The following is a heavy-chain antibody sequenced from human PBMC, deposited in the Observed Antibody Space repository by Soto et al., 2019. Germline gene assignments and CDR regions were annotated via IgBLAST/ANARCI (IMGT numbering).Heavy chain of an antibody. CDR1: GFTFSSYS. CDR2: ISSSSSYI. J-gene: IGHJ5*02. Sequence: GGSLRLSCAASGFTFSSYSMNWVRQAPGKGLEWVSSISSSSSYIYYADSVKGRFTISRDNAKNSLYLQMNSLRAEDTAVYYCAKEETYYGSGSPWGQGTLVTVSS. CDR3: AKEETYYGSGSP. D-gene: IGHD3-10*01. V-gene: IGHV3-21*04.